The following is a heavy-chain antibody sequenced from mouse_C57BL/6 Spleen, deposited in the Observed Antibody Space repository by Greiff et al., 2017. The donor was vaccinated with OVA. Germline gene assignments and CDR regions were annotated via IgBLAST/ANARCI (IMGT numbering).Heavy chain of an antibody. CDR3: ARSPHYYGSSYGAMGY. V-gene: IGHV1-82*01. J-gene: IGHJ4*01. CDR2: ICPGDGDT. D-gene: IGHD1-1*01. CDR1: GYSFSSSW. Sequence: VKLQQSGPELVKPGASVKISCKASGYSFSSSWMNWVKQRPGKGLEWIGRICPGDGDTNYNGKFKGKATLTADNSSSTAYMQLSSLTSEDSAVCFCARSPHYYGSSYGAMGYWGQGTSVTVSS.